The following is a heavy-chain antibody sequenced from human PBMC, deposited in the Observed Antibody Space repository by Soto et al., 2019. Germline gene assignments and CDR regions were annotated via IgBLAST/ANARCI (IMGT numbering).Heavy chain of an antibody. J-gene: IGHJ4*02. CDR3: AKDRRGYSYGYPLGY. CDR2: ISYDGSNK. CDR1: GFTFSSYG. Sequence: QVQLVESGGGVVQPGRSLRLSCAASGFTFSSYGMHWVRQAPGKGLEWMAVISYDGSNKYYADSVKGRFTISRDNSKNTLYLQMNSLRAEDTAVYYCAKDRRGYSYGYPLGYWGQGTLVTVSS. V-gene: IGHV3-30*18. D-gene: IGHD5-18*01.